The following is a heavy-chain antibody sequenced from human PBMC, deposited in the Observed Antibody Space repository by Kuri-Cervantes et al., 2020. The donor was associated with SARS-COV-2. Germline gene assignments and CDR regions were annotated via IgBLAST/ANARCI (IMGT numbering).Heavy chain of an antibody. CDR2: IHHDGST. V-gene: IGHV4-39*01. CDR1: RGSITSKNHC. Sequence: SETLSLTCSVLRGSITSKNHCWGWIRQAPGRGPEWIASIHHDGSTYYNPSLKSRVTISVDPSKNKFSLKLSSVTAADTAVYYCARHSGLSGHQAYMDVWGKGTTVTVSS. D-gene: IGHD3-10*01. J-gene: IGHJ6*03. CDR3: ARHSGLSGHQAYMDV.